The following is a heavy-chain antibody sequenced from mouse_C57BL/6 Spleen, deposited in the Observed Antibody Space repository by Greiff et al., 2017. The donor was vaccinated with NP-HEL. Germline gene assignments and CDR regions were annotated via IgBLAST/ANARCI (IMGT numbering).Heavy chain of an antibody. V-gene: IGHV7-1*01. Sequence: EVMLVESGGGLVQSGRSLRLSCATSGFTFSDFYMEWVRQAPGKGLEWIAASRNKANDYTTEYSASVKGRFIVSRDTSQSILYLQMNALRAEDTAIYYCARGLEWYFDVWGTGTTVTVSS. CDR1: GFTFSDFY. CDR3: ARGLEWYFDV. CDR2: SRNKANDYTT. J-gene: IGHJ1*03.